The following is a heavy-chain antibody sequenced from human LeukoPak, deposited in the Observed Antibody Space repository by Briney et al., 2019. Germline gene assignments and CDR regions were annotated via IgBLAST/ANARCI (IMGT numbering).Heavy chain of an antibody. CDR3: ARYMVGDDEAFDY. Sequence: SETLSLTCTVSGGSISSSSYYWGWIRQPPGKGLEWIGSIYYSGSTYYNPSLKSRVTISVDTSKNQFSLKLSSVTAADTAVYYCARYMVGDDEAFDYWGQGTQVTVSS. CDR1: GGSISSSSYY. CDR2: IYYSGST. D-gene: IGHD1-26*01. V-gene: IGHV4-39*01. J-gene: IGHJ4*02.